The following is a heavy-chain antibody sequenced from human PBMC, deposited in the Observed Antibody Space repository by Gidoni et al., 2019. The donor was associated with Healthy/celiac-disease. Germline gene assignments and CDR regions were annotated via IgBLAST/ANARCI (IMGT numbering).Heavy chain of an antibody. CDR1: GGSISSGGYY. CDR3: ARATLAAAGYFDY. D-gene: IGHD6-13*01. V-gene: IGHV4-31*03. CDR2: IYYSGST. Sequence: QVQLQESGPGLVKPSPTLSLTCTVSGGSISSGGYYWSWIRQHPGKGLEWIGYIYYSGSTYYNPSLKSRVTISVDTSKNQFSLKLRSVTAADTAVYYCARATLAAAGYFDYWGQGTLVTVSS. J-gene: IGHJ4*02.